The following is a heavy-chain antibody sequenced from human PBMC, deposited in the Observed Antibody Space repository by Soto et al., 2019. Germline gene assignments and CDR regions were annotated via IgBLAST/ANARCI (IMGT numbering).Heavy chain of an antibody. CDR3: ARIGGDNWNPPDY. Sequence: GGSLRLSCAASGFTFSSYAMHWVRQAPGKGLEWVAVISYDGSNKYYADSVKGRFTISRDNSKNTLYLQMNSLRAEDTAVYYCARIGGDNWNPPDYWGQGTLVTVSS. D-gene: IGHD1-20*01. CDR2: ISYDGSNK. V-gene: IGHV3-30-3*01. CDR1: GFTFSSYA. J-gene: IGHJ4*02.